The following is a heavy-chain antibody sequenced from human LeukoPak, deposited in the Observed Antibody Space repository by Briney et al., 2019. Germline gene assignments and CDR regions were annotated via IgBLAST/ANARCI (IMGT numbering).Heavy chain of an antibody. J-gene: IGHJ4*02. CDR3: ARLGGGRLRYFDWLPLTGGYFDY. V-gene: IGHV3-53*01. Sequence: GGSLRLSCAASGFTVSSNYMSWVRQAPGKGLEWVSVIYSGGSTYYADSVKGRFTISRDNSKNTLYLQMTSLRAEDTAVYYCARLGGGRLRYFDWLPLTGGYFDYWGQGTLVTVSS. CDR2: IYSGGST. CDR1: GFTVSSNY. D-gene: IGHD3-9*01.